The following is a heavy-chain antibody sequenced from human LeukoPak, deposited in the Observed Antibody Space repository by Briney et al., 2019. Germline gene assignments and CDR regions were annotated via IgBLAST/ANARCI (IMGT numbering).Heavy chain of an antibody. V-gene: IGHV1-8*01. D-gene: IGHD6-6*01. CDR2: MNPNSGNT. CDR1: GYTFTSYD. J-gene: IGHJ6*03. Sequence: ASVKVSCKASGYTFTSYDINWVRQATGQGLEWMGWMNPNSGNTGYAQKFQGRVTMTRNTSISTAYMELSSLRSEDTAVYYCARVIAARRKEYYYYYMDVWGKGTTVTVSS. CDR3: ARVIAARRKEYYYYYMDV.